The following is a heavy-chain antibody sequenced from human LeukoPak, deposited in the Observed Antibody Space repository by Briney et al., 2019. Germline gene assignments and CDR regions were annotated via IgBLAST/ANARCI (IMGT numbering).Heavy chain of an antibody. Sequence: ASVKVSCKVSGYTFTGYYMHWVRQAPGQGLEWMGWINAGNGNTKYSQEFQGRLIITRDTSASTAYMEMSSLRSEDMAVYYCARDGGDDSDTFDIWGQGTMVTVSS. CDR3: ARDGGDDSDTFDI. V-gene: IGHV1-3*03. J-gene: IGHJ3*02. CDR1: GYTFTGYY. CDR2: INAGNGNT. D-gene: IGHD3-16*01.